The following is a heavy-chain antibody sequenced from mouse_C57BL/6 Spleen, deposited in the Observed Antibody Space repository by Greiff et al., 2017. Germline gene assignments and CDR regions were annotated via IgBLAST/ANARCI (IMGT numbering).Heavy chain of an antibody. V-gene: IGHV3-1*01. D-gene: IGHD4-1*01. CDR1: GYSITSGYD. J-gene: IGHJ2*01. CDR2: ISYSGST. CDR3: ARRNNWAYFDY. Sequence: VQLKESGPGLVKPSQSLSLTCTVTGYSITSGYDWHWIRHFPGNKLEWMGYISYSGSTNYNPSLKSRISITHDTSKNHFFLKLNSVTTEDTATYYCARRNNWAYFDYWGQGTTLTVSS.